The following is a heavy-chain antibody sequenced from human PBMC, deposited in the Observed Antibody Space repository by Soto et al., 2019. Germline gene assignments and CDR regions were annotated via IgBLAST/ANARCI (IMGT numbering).Heavy chain of an antibody. V-gene: IGHV3-15*07. CDR1: GFTFSNAW. D-gene: IGHD3-22*01. J-gene: IGHJ4*02. CDR2: IKSKTDGGTT. CDR3: TTSIPVDYYYDSSGYSDY. Sequence: EVQLVESGGGLVKPGGALRLSCAASGFTFSNAWMNWDRQAPGKGLEWVGRIKSKTDGGTTDYAAPVKGRFNISRDDSKNTLYLQMNSLKHEDTAVYYCTTSIPVDYYYDSSGYSDYWGQGTLVTVSS.